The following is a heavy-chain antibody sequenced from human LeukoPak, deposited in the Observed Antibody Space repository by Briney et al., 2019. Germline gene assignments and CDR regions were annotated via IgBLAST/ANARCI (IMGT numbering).Heavy chain of an antibody. J-gene: IGHJ3*02. CDR2: ISGSSSTI. Sequence: GGSLTLSCAASGFTFSSYSMNWVRQAPGKGREWVSYISGSSSTIYYADSVKGRFTITKDNAKNPLYLQMNSLRAEDTAVYYCAREGYSSSLKAFDIWGQGTMVTVSS. D-gene: IGHD6-13*01. CDR1: GFTFSSYS. CDR3: AREGYSSSLKAFDI. V-gene: IGHV3-48*01.